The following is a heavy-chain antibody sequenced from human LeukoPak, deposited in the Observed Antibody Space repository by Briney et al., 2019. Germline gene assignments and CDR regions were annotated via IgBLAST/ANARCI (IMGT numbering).Heavy chain of an antibody. D-gene: IGHD1-1*01. CDR1: GFTFSSYA. CDR2: ISSSGGST. CDR3: ARRPGLERYYFDY. V-gene: IGHV3-23*01. J-gene: IGHJ4*02. Sequence: GGSLRLSCAASGFTFSSYAMSWVRQAPGKGLQWVSTISSSGGSTYYADSVKGRFTISRDNSKNTLYLQMNSLRADDTAVYYCARRPGLERYYFDYWGQGTLVTVSS.